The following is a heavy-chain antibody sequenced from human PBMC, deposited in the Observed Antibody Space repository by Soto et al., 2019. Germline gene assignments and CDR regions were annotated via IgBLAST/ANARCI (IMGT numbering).Heavy chain of an antibody. J-gene: IGHJ6*02. Sequence: ASVKVSCKASGYTFSIYAMHCVRQAPGQRLEWMGWINAGNGNTKYSQKFQGRVTLTRDTSASTAYMELRSLRSEDTAVYYCASPYCSGGSCYWGYYYYGMDVGGQGTTVTVSS. CDR2: INAGNGNT. D-gene: IGHD2-15*01. CDR3: ASPYCSGGSCYWGYYYYGMDV. CDR1: GYTFSIYA. V-gene: IGHV1-3*01.